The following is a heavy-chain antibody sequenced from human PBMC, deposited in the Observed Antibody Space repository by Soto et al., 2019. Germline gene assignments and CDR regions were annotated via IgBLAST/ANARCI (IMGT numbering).Heavy chain of an antibody. V-gene: IGHV3-23*01. CDR2: ISAGGSNT. D-gene: IGHD6-6*01. J-gene: IGHJ4*02. CDR1: GFSFSNYA. Sequence: EVQVLESGGGLIQPGGSLRLSCAASGFSFSNYAMNWVRQAPGKGLEWVSAISAGGSNTNYADPVKGRFTISSDNSKNTLYLQMNGLRADDTAVYYCAKEYSTSFDYWGQGTPVTVSS. CDR3: AKEYSTSFDY.